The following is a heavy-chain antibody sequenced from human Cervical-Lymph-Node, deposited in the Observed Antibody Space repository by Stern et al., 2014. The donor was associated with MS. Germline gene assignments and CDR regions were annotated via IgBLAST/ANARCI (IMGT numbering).Heavy chain of an antibody. D-gene: IGHD5-24*01. V-gene: IGHV3-9*01. CDR1: GFTFRGYT. Sequence: EVQLVESGGGLVQPGRSLRLSCGASGFTFRGYTIHWVRQVPGKDLEWVSGIRWNRSRIDYADYVKGRFTISKDNARNSLYLQMNGLRTEDTALYYCTRDGWDYWGQGTRVAVSS. CDR3: TRDGWDY. J-gene: IGHJ4*02. CDR2: IRWNRSRI.